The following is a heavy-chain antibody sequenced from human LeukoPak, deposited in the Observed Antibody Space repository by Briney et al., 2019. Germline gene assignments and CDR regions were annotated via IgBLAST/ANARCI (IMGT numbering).Heavy chain of an antibody. V-gene: IGHV3-23*05. CDR2: FKTNYNQV. Sequence: GGSLRLSCAASGFTFSDYAMNWVRQAPGKGLEWVSTFKTNYNQVYYAESVRGRFTISTDNSKNTAYLQMNSLRVEDTALYYCARSVPDYTRFDFWGQGALVTVSS. D-gene: IGHD4-11*01. CDR3: ARSVPDYTRFDF. CDR1: GFTFSDYA. J-gene: IGHJ4*02.